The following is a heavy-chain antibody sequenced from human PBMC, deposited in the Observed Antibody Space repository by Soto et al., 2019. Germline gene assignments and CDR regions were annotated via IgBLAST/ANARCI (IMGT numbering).Heavy chain of an antibody. CDR2: ISASGGST. V-gene: IGHV3-23*01. CDR1: GFTSSSYA. J-gene: IGHJ4*02. CDR3: AKVTDDY. Sequence: EGSLRLSCATSGFTSSSYALSWVRQAPGKGLEWVAAISASGGSTYYADSVKGRFTISRDKSTNTLYLQMNSLGAADTAVYYCAKVTDDYWGQGTLVTVSS.